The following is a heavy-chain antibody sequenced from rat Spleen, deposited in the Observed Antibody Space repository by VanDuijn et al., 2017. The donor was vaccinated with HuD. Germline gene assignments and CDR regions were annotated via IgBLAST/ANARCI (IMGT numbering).Heavy chain of an antibody. Sequence: EVQLVESGGGLVQPGGSMKLSCAASGFTFTSFPVAWVRQAPTKGLEWVATISNSGGSIYYPDSVKGRFTISRDNAQNTLYLQMNSLRSEDTATYYCTTVVQGHGFAYWGQGTLVTVSS. CDR3: TTVVQGHGFAY. CDR2: ISNSGGSI. CDR1: GFTFTSFP. J-gene: IGHJ3*01. D-gene: IGHD1-1*01. V-gene: IGHV5-46*01.